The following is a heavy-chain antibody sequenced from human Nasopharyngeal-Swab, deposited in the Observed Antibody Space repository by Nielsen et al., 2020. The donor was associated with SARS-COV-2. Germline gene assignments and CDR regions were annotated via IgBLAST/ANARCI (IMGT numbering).Heavy chain of an antibody. V-gene: IGHV3-7*01. CDR2: IKQDGSEK. J-gene: IGHJ4*02. D-gene: IGHD5-12*01. Sequence: QPPGKGLEWVANIKQDGSEKYYVDSVKGRFTISRDNAKNSLFLQMNSLRADDTAVYYCARGGYRDYDYAYWGQGTLVTVSS. CDR3: ARGGYRDYDYAY.